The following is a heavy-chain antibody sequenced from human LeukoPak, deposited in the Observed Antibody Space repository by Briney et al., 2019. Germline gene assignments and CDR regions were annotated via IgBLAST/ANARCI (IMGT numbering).Heavy chain of an antibody. D-gene: IGHD3-22*01. Sequence: SETLSLTCTVSGGSISSYYWSRIRQPPGKGLDWIGEINHSGGTDVNPSLKSRVTISVDTSKNQFSLKLSSVTAVDTAVYYCASGPSRYYYDSSGYYSWGQGTLVTVSS. J-gene: IGHJ4*02. CDR1: GGSISSYY. V-gene: IGHV4-34*01. CDR2: INHSGGT. CDR3: ASGPSRYYYDSSGYYS.